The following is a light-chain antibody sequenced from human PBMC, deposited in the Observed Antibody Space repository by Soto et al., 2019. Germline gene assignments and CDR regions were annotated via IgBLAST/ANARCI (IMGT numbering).Light chain of an antibody. CDR2: GNS. Sequence: QLVLTQPPSVSGAPGQRVTISCTGSSSNIGAGYDVHWYQQLPATAPKLLIYGNSNRPSGVPDRFSGSKSGTSASLAITGLQAEDEADYYCQSYDSSLSGVVFGGGTKLTVL. CDR1: SSNIGAGYD. CDR3: QSYDSSLSGVV. J-gene: IGLJ2*01. V-gene: IGLV1-40*01.